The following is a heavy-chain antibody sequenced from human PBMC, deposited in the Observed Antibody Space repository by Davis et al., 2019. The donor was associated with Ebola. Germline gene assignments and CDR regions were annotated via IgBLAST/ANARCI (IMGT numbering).Heavy chain of an antibody. J-gene: IGHJ4*02. D-gene: IGHD6-13*01. Sequence: GESLKISCAASGFTFNYYAMSWVRQAPGKGLEWVSAISGSGGSTYYADSVKGRFTISRDNSKNTLYLQMNSLRAEDTAVYYCARDWASGYSSSWAYFDSWGQGAPVTVSS. CDR2: ISGSGGST. V-gene: IGHV3-23*01. CDR1: GFTFNYYA. CDR3: ARDWASGYSSSWAYFDS.